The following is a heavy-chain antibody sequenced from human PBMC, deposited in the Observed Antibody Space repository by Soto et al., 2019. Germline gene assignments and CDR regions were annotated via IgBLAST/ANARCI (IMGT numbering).Heavy chain of an antibody. CDR2: VNRDGSST. CDR1: GFDFSSYW. J-gene: IGHJ4*02. Sequence: EVQLVESGGGLVQPGGSLRLSCAASGFDFSSYWIHWVRQAPGKGLVWVSRVNRDGSSTNYADSVKGRFTISRDNANNTVYLQMNSLRPEDTAVYYFARGARDGYNFAYWGQGTLVTVSS. V-gene: IGHV3-74*01. D-gene: IGHD5-12*01. CDR3: ARGARDGYNFAY.